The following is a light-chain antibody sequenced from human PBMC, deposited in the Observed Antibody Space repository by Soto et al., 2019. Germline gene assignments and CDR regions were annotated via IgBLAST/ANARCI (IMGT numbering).Light chain of an antibody. J-gene: IGKJ5*01. CDR3: QQRNNWPRST. V-gene: IGKV3-11*01. Sequence: EIVLTQSPATLSLYPGERATLSYRASQSFWTYLAWYQQKRGQAPRLVMYDASNRASGVPARFSGSGSGTDFTLTISSLEPEDFAVYYCQQRNNWPRSTFGQGTRLEI. CDR2: DAS. CDR1: QSFWTY.